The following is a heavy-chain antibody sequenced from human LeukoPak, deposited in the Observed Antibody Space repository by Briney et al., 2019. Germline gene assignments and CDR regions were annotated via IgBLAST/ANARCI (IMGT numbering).Heavy chain of an antibody. CDR2: IYYSGST. V-gene: IGHV4-39*07. CDR3: ARAVVVPAAIQDAFDI. Sequence: SETLSLTCTVSGGSISSSSYYWGWIRQPPGKGLEWIGSIYYSGSTYYNPSLKSRVTISVDTSKNQFSLKLSSVTAADTAVYYCARAVVVPAAIQDAFDIWGQGTMVTVSS. CDR1: GGSISSSSYY. D-gene: IGHD2-2*01. J-gene: IGHJ3*02.